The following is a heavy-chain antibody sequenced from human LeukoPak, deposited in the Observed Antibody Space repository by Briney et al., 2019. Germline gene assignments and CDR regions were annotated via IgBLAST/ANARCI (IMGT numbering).Heavy chain of an antibody. CDR2: IYSGGST. D-gene: IGHD6-13*01. Sequence: GGSLRLSCAASGFTVSSNYMSWVRQAPGKGLEWVSLIYSGGSTYYADSVKGRFTISRDNSKNTLYLQMNSLRAEDTAVYYWARGPGGGIAAADYWGQGTLVTVSS. CDR1: GFTVSSNY. CDR3: ARGPGGGIAAADY. V-gene: IGHV3-66*01. J-gene: IGHJ4*02.